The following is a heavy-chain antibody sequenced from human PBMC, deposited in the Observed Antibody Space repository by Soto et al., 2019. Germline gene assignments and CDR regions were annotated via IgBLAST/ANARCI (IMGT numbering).Heavy chain of an antibody. Sequence: EASVKVSCKASGYTFTSYGISWVRQAPGQGLEWMGWISAYNGNTNYAQKLQGRVTMTTDTSTSTAYMELRSLRSDDTAVYYCALYCSGGSCYYSQFDYWGQGTLVTVSS. V-gene: IGHV1-18*01. CDR1: GYTFTSYG. CDR2: ISAYNGNT. D-gene: IGHD2-15*01. J-gene: IGHJ4*02. CDR3: ALYCSGGSCYYSQFDY.